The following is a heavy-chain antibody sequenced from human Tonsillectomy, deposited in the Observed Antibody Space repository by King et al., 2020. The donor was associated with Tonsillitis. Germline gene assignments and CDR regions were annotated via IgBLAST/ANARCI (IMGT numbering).Heavy chain of an antibody. Sequence: VQLVESGGGVVQPGRSLRLSCAASGFTFSSYGMHWVRQAPGKGLEWVAVISYDGSNKYYADSVKGRFTISRDNSKNTLYLQMNSLRAEDTAVYYCAKAPGRVNYDFWSGYLDYWGQGTLVTVSS. V-gene: IGHV3-30*18. CDR2: ISYDGSNK. D-gene: IGHD3-3*01. CDR1: GFTFSSYG. CDR3: AKAPGRVNYDFWSGYLDY. J-gene: IGHJ4*02.